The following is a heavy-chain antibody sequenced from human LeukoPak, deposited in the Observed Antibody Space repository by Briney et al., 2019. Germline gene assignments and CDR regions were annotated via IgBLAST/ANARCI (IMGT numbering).Heavy chain of an antibody. J-gene: IGHJ3*02. V-gene: IGHV3-66*01. CDR2: LYSGGGI. CDR1: GFTVKFSY. CDR3: AKLGIGEHEISGYFYETQSSGVDI. D-gene: IGHD3-22*01. Sequence: GGSLRLSCVASGFTVKFSYMNWVRQAPGKGLEWVSILYSGGGIHYTDSVKGRFTISTDNSKNTLHLQMNSLRAEDTAVYYCAKLGIGEHEISGYFYETQSSGVDIWGQGTMVIVSS.